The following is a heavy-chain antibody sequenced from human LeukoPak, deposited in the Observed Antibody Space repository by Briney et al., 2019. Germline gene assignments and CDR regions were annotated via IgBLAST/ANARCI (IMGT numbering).Heavy chain of an antibody. CDR1: RFTFSSYW. D-gene: IGHD1-26*01. CDR3: AREEWELPHYMDV. CDR2: IKQDGSEK. J-gene: IGHJ6*03. V-gene: IGHV3-7*01. Sequence: GGSLRLSCAASRFTFSSYWMSWVRQAPGKGLEWVANIKQDGSEKYYVDSVKGRFTVSRDNAKNSLYLQMNSLRAEDTAVYYCAREEWELPHYMDVWGKGTTVTVSS.